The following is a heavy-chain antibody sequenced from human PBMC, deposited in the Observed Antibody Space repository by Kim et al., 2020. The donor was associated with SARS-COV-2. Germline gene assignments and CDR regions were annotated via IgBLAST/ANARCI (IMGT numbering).Heavy chain of an antibody. CDR2: ISAYNGNT. CDR1: GYTFTSYG. J-gene: IGHJ6*02. Sequence: ASVKVSCKASGYTFTSYGISWVRQAPGQGLEWMGWISAYNGNTNYAQKLQGRVTMTTDTSTSTAYMELRSLRSDDTAVYYCARDIPPSSWYPVTTVVMYYYYGMDVWGQGTTVTVSS. D-gene: IGHD4-17*01. V-gene: IGHV1-18*04. CDR3: ARDIPPSSWYPVTTVVMYYYYGMDV.